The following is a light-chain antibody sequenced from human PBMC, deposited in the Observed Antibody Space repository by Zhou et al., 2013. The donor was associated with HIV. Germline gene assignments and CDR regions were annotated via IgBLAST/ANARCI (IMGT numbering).Light chain of an antibody. CDR1: HTVTSNY. V-gene: IGKV3-20*01. J-gene: IGKJ3*01. CDR2: GAS. Sequence: EIVLTQSPATLSVSPGERATLSCRASHTVTSNYLAWYQHKPGQGPKVLIFGASTRATGIPDRFSGSGSGTDFTLTISRLEPEDFAVYYCQQYDNSPFTFGPGTKVDIK. CDR3: QQYDNSPFT.